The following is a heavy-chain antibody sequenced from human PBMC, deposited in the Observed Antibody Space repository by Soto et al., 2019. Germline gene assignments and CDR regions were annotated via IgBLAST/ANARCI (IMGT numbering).Heavy chain of an antibody. CDR3: ARHLTYYDILTGYYFKN. V-gene: IGHV4-39*01. D-gene: IGHD3-9*01. Sequence: SETLSLTCTVSGGSISSSSYYWGWIRQPPGKGLEWIGSIYYSGSTYYNPSLKSRVTISVDTSKNQFSLKLSSVTAADTAVYYCARHLTYYDILTGYYFKNWGQGTLVTVSS. CDR2: IYYSGST. J-gene: IGHJ4*02. CDR1: GGSISSSSYY.